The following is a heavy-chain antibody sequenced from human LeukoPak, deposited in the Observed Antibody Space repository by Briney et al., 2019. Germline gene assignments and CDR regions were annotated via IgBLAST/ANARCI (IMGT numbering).Heavy chain of an antibody. D-gene: IGHD2-2*01. J-gene: IGHJ6*03. CDR1: GYTFTGYY. CDR2: INPNSGGT. V-gene: IGHV1-2*02. Sequence: ASVTVSFKSSGYTFTGYYMHWVRQAPGQGLAWMGWINPNSGGTNYAQKFQGRVTMTRDTSISTAYMELSRLRSDDTAVYYCANLGYCSSTSCSLGYYYYYMDVWGKGTTVTVSS. CDR3: ANLGYCSSTSCSLGYYYYYMDV.